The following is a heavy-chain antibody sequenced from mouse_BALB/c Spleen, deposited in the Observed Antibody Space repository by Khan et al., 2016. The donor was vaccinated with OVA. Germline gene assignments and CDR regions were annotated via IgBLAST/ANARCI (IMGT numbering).Heavy chain of an antibody. Sequence: VQLKESGPELVKPGASVKISCKASGYSFTGYFMNWVMQSYGKSLEWIGRINPHIGETFYNQKFKGKATLTVDESSSTAHMELRSLASEDSAVYYCARIYRSDFDYWGQGTTLTVSS. V-gene: IGHV1-20*02. D-gene: IGHD1-1*01. J-gene: IGHJ2*01. CDR3: ARIYRSDFDY. CDR2: INPHIGET. CDR1: GYSFTGYF.